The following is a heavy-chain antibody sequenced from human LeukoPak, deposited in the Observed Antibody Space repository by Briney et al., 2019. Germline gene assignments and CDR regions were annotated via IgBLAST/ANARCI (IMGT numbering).Heavy chain of an antibody. D-gene: IGHD2-15*01. CDR3: ARTTEGYCRGRSCYSYYYYMDV. CDR1: GGSISSYY. J-gene: IGHJ6*03. CDR2: IYYSGST. Sequence: SETLSLTCTVSGGSISSYYWSWIRQPPGKGLEWIGYIYYSGSTYYNPSLKSRVAISVDTSENQFSLKLSSVTAADTAVYYCARTTEGYCRGRSCYSYYYYMDVWGKGTTVTVSS. V-gene: IGHV4-59*01.